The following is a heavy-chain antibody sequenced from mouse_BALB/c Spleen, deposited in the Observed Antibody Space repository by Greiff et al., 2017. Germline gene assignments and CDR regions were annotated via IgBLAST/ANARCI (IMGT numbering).Heavy chain of an antibody. CDR1: GYTFTSYT. D-gene: IGHD4-1*01. Sequence: VQLQQSGAELARPGASVKMSCKASGYTFTSYTMHWVKQRPGQGLEWIGYINPSSGYTNYNQKFKDKATLTADKSSSTAYMQLSSLTSEDSAVYYCARKALTVYAMDYWGQGTSVTVSS. CDR3: ARKALTVYAMDY. V-gene: IGHV1-4*01. J-gene: IGHJ4*01. CDR2: INPSSGYT.